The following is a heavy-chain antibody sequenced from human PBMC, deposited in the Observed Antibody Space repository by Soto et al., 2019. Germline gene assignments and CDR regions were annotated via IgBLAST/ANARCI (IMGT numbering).Heavy chain of an antibody. CDR2: INHSGST. D-gene: IGHD1-26*01. J-gene: IGHJ4*02. CDR3: ARWRPGSWEFDY. CDR1: GGSLSGYY. Sequence: SETLSLTCAVFGGSLSGYYWSWIRQPPGKGLEWIGEINHSGSTNYNPSLKSRVTISVDTSKNQFSLKLSSVTAADTAVYYCARWRPGSWEFDYWAQGTLVTVSS. V-gene: IGHV4-34*01.